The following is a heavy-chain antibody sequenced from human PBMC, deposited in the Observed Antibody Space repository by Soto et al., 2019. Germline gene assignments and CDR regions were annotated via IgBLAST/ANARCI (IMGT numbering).Heavy chain of an antibody. CDR1: GGSISSYY. CDR3: ASTPYYYYYMDV. V-gene: IGHV4-59*01. Sequence: SETLSLTCTVSGGSISSYYWSWIRQPPGKGLEWIGYIYYSGSTNYNPSLKSRVTISVDTSKNQFSLKLSSVTAADTAVYYCASTPYYYYYMDVWGKGTTVTVSS. CDR2: IYYSGST. J-gene: IGHJ6*03.